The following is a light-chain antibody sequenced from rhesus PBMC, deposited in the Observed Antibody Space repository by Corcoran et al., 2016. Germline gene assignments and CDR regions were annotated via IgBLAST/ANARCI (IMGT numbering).Light chain of an antibody. J-gene: IGKJ1*01. V-gene: IGKV3-24*04. CDR3: QQSSNLSWT. CDR2: GAS. Sequence: ETVVTQSPATLSLSPGERATLSCRASQSVGSYLAWYQQKPGQAPRLLISGASSRATGIPDRFSGRGAGTDFTLTISSLEPEDVGVYYCQQSSNLSWTFGQGTKVEIK. CDR1: QSVGSY.